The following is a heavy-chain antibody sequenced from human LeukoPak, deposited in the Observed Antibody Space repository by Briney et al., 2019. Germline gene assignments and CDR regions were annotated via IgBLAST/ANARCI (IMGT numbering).Heavy chain of an antibody. D-gene: IGHD4-23*01. V-gene: IGHV4-30-4*01. CDR3: AKDLGNGGFDY. CDR1: GGSISRGDYY. CDR2: IYYSGST. Sequence: SQTLSLTCTVSGGSISRGDYYWSWIRQPPGKGLEWIGYIYYSGSTYYNPSLKSRLTMSVDTSKNQFSLKLSSVTAADTAVYCCAKDLGNGGFDYWGQGTLVTVSS. J-gene: IGHJ4*02.